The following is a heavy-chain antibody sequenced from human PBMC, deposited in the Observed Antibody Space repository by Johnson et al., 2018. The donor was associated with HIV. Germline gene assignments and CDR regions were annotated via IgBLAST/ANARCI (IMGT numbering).Heavy chain of an antibody. CDR3: AKDLDSSDYYERYAFDV. Sequence: QMQLVESGGGVVQPGRSLRLSCAASGFTFSSYWMSWVRQAPGKGLEWVAVISYDGNNKYYADSGKGRFTISRDNSKNTRYLQMNSLRAEDTAVYYCAKDLDSSDYYERYAFDVWGQGTTVIVSS. J-gene: IGHJ3*01. CDR2: ISYDGNNK. V-gene: IGHV3-30*18. D-gene: IGHD3-22*01. CDR1: GFTFSSYW.